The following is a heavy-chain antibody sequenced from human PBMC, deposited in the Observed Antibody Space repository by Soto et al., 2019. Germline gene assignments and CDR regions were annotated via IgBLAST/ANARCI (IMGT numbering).Heavy chain of an antibody. Sequence: GGSLRLSCAASGFTFSNAWMSWVRQAPGKGLEWVGRIKSKTDGGTTDYAAPVKGRFTMSRDDSTNTLFLQMISLKTEDTAVYYYTTATYNYTIATYFSLSWAQGP. V-gene: IGHV3-15*01. J-gene: IGHJ5*01. CDR2: IKSKTDGGTT. CDR1: GFTFSNAW. D-gene: IGHD2-21*01. CDR3: TTATYNYTIATYFSLS.